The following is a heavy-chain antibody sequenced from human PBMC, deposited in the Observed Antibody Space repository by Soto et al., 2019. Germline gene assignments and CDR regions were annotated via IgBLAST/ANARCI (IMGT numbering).Heavy chain of an antibody. CDR2: IYSGGST. D-gene: IGHD1-26*01. J-gene: IGHJ4*02. V-gene: IGHV3-53*01. Sequence: PGGSLRLSCAASGFSVSDKYMTWVRQAPGKGLEWVSHIYSGGSTYYPDSVKGRFTISRDKSDNTLYLQMNSLRAEDTAVYYCGSRVGPTRQFDYWGQGTLVTVSS. CDR3: GSRVGPTRQFDY. CDR1: GFSVSDKY.